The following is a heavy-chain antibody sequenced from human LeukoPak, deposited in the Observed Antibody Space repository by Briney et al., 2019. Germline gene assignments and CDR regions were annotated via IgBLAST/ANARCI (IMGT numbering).Heavy chain of an antibody. CDR3: ARDLTTEWELLN. CDR2: ISWNSGSI. V-gene: IGHV3-9*01. Sequence: GGSLRLSCAASGFTFDDYAMHWVRQAPGKGLEWVSGISWNSGSIGYADSVKGRFTISRDNAKNSLYLQMNSLRAEDTVVYYCARDLTTEWELLNWGQGTLVTVSS. J-gene: IGHJ4*02. D-gene: IGHD1-26*01. CDR1: GFTFDDYA.